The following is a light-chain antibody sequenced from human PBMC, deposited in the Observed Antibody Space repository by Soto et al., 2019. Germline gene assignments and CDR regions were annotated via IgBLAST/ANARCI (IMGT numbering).Light chain of an antibody. Sequence: DIVLTQSPATLSVSPGERATLSCRASQSVSSNLAWYQQKPGQAPRLLISGASTRATGIPARISGSGSGTEFTLTISSLQSEDFAVYYCQQYNSSPRTFGQGTKVDIK. CDR2: GAS. V-gene: IGKV3-15*01. CDR3: QQYNSSPRT. J-gene: IGKJ1*01. CDR1: QSVSSN.